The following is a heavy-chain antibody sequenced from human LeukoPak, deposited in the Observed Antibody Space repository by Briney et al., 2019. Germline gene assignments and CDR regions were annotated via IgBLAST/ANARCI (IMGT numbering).Heavy chain of an antibody. CDR2: IKQDGSEK. V-gene: IGHV3-7*01. CDR3: ARSLRVAVAASY. Sequence: GGSLRLSCVASGFTFSSYWMSWVRQAPGKGLEWVANIKQDGSEKYYVDSLKGRFTISRDNAKNSLYLKMNSLTDEDTAIYYCARSLRVAVAASYWGQGTLVTVSS. J-gene: IGHJ4*02. D-gene: IGHD6-19*01. CDR1: GFTFSSYW.